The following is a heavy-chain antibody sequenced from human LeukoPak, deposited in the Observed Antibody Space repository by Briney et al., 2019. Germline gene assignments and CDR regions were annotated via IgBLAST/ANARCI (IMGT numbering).Heavy chain of an antibody. CDR3: ARDSETTYSSSWTDYFDY. CDR1: GGSISSYY. V-gene: IGHV4-4*07. D-gene: IGHD6-13*01. Sequence: SETLSLTCTGSGGSISSYYWSWIRQPAGKGLDGIGRIYTSGSTKYNPSLKSRVTMSVDPSKNQFSLELSSVTAADTAVYCCARDSETTYSSSWTDYFDYWGQGTLVTV. J-gene: IGHJ4*02. CDR2: IYTSGST.